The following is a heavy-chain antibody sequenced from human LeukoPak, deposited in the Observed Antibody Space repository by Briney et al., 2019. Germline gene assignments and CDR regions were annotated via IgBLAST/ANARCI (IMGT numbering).Heavy chain of an antibody. D-gene: IGHD3-22*01. CDR3: ARAALIDYYDSSGYYLDY. J-gene: IGHJ4*02. V-gene: IGHV4-61*01. CDR1: GGSVSSSNYY. CDR2: IYYSGST. Sequence: SETLSLTCTVSGGSVSSSNYYWSWIRQPPGKGLEWIGYIYYSGSTNYNPSLKSRVTISVDTSKNQFSLKLSSVTAADTAVYYCARAALIDYYDSSGYYLDYWGQGTLVTVSS.